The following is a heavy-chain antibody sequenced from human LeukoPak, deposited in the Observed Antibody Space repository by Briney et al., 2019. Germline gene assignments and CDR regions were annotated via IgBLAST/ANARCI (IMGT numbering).Heavy chain of an antibody. D-gene: IGHD2-2*01. CDR3: AREVFVVVPAGGMDV. V-gene: IGHV4-34*01. CDR2: INHSGST. J-gene: IGHJ6*02. Sequence: SETLSLTCAVYGGSFSGYYWSWIRQPPGKGLEWIGEINHSGSTNYNPSLKSRVTISVDTSKNQFSLKLSSVTAADTAVYYCAREVFVVVPAGGMDVWGQGTTVTVSS. CDR1: GGSFSGYY.